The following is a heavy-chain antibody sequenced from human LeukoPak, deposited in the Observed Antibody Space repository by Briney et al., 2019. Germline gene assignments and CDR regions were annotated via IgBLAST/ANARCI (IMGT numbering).Heavy chain of an antibody. Sequence: SSETLSLTCTVSGGSISSYYWSWIRQSPGKGLEWIGYIYYSGSTDYNPSLKSRVTISVDTSKNQFSLKLSSVTAADTAVYYCARILPYDFWSGYYGYFDYWGQGTLVTVSS. D-gene: IGHD3-3*01. CDR1: GGSISSYY. J-gene: IGHJ4*02. CDR2: IYYSGST. V-gene: IGHV4-59*08. CDR3: ARILPYDFWSGYYGYFDY.